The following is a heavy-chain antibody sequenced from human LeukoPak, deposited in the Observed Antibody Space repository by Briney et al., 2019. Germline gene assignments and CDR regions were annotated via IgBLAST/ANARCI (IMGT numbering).Heavy chain of an antibody. CDR1: GGTFSSYA. V-gene: IGHV1-69*13. CDR3: ARDRLPRRGSGYYFDY. Sequence: SVKLSCNASGGTFSSYAISWVRQAPGPGLEWMGRIIPIFGTANYAQKFPGRVTMTPDESTSTAYMELSSLRSEDTAVYYCARDRLPRRGSGYYFDYWGQGTLVTVSS. J-gene: IGHJ4*02. CDR2: IIPIFGTA. D-gene: IGHD3-22*01.